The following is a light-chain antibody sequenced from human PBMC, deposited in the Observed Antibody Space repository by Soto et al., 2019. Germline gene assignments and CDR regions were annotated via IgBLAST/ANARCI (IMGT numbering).Light chain of an antibody. CDR1: SSDLGGLNY. CDR3: CSYAGSFIWL. V-gene: IGLV2-14*01. J-gene: IGLJ3*02. CDR2: KVD. Sequence: QSALTQPASVSGSPGQSITIPCSGRSSDLGGLNYVSWYQQHPGKVPKLIIYKVDNRPSGISDRFSGSKSGDTASLTISGLQGDDEADFYCCSYAGSFIWLFGGGTKLTVL.